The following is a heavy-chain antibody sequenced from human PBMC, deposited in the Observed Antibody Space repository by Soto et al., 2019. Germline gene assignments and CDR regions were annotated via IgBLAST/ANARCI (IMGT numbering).Heavy chain of an antibody. CDR1: GFTFIXYA. J-gene: IGHJ5*02. CDR3: AKDAEPSITIFGVVTANWFDP. CDR2: ISGSGGST. Sequence: GGSLRLSCAASGFTFIXYAMSWXRQAPGKGLEWVSAISGSGGSTYYADSVKGRFTISRDNSKNTLYLQMNSLRAEDTAVYYCAKDAEPSITIFGVVTANWFDPWGQGTLVTVSS. V-gene: IGHV3-23*01. D-gene: IGHD3-3*01.